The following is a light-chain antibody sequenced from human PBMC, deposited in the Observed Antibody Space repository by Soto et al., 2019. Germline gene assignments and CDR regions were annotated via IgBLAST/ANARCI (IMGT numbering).Light chain of an antibody. J-gene: IGKJ1*01. V-gene: IGKV3-20*01. CDR3: HQYGDSPRT. Sequence: ESVLAMSQGTQSLSPAERATLSCRASQSVRSSYLAWYQQKPGQAPRLLIYGASTRATGIPDRFSGGGSGTDFTLTISRLEPEDVAVYFCHQYGDSPRTFGQGTKVDIK. CDR1: QSVRSSY. CDR2: GAS.